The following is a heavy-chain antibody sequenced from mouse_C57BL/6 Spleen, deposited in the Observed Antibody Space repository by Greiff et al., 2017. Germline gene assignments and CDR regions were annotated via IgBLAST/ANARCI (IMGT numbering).Heavy chain of an antibody. CDR3: AKHADYYGSSYDWYFDV. CDR2: ISGGGGNT. J-gene: IGHJ1*03. D-gene: IGHD1-1*01. V-gene: IGHV5-9*01. Sequence: EVQLVESGGGLVKPGGSLKLSCAASGFTFSSYTMSWVRQTPEKRLEWVATISGGGGNTYYPDSVKGRFTISRDNAKNTLYQQMSSLRSEDTALYYCAKHADYYGSSYDWYFDVWGTGTTVTVSS. CDR1: GFTFSSYT.